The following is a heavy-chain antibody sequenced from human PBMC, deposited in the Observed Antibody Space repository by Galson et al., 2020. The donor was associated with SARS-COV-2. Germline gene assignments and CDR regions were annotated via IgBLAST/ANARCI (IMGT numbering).Heavy chain of an antibody. J-gene: IGHJ6*02. CDR2: ISYDQSHT. D-gene: IGHD3-10*01. CDR3: AKSMGKFQYLVTSNYYYYALDV. CDR1: GFTFDTYA. Sequence: GGSLRLSCVASGFTFDTYAMHWVRQAPGKGLEWVAVISYDQSHTYSGDSMKGRFTISRDNSKNTVYLQMNSLRPEDSAVYYCAKSMGKFQYLVTSNYYYYALDVWGQGTTVTVSS. V-gene: IGHV3-30*18.